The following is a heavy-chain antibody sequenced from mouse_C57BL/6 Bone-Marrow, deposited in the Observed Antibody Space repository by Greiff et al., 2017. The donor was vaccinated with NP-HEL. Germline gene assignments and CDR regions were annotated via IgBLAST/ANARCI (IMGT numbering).Heavy chain of an antibody. J-gene: IGHJ3*01. CDR2: INPSTGGT. CDR1: GYSFTGYY. Sequence: EVKLMESGPELVKPGASVKISCKASGYSFTGYYMNWVKQSPEKSLEWIGEINPSTGGTTYNQKFKAKATLTVDKSSSTAYMQLKSLTSEDSAVYYCAKDGYPWFAYWGQGTLVTVSA. D-gene: IGHD2-3*01. V-gene: IGHV1-42*01. CDR3: AKDGYPWFAY.